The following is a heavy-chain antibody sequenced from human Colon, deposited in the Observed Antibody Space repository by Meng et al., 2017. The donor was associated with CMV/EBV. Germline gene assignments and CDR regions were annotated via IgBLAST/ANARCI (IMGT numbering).Heavy chain of an antibody. J-gene: IGHJ5*01. CDR1: GGACRGYH. CDR2: VNGGGSS. D-gene: IGHD2-21*01. Sequence: CNLDGGACRGYHWHWFRQTPQRGLEWIGHVNGGGSSDSNPSLKSRVTISLDTSKNQFSLRLTSVTVADTGVYYCARGMVVIAPWFDAWGHGTLVTVSS. V-gene: IGHV4-34*01. CDR3: ARGMVVIAPWFDA.